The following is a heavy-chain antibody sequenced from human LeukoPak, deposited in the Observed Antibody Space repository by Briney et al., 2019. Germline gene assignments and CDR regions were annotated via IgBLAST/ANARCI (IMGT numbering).Heavy chain of an antibody. CDR1: GYTFTSYG. D-gene: IGHD3-3*01. Sequence: ASVKVSCKASGYTFTSYGTSWVRQAPGQGLEWMGWISAYNGNTNYAQKLQGRVTMTTDTSTSTAYMELRSLRSDDTAVYYCARDSIFGVVNVPDYWGQGTLVTVSS. CDR3: ARDSIFGVVNVPDY. V-gene: IGHV1-18*01. J-gene: IGHJ4*02. CDR2: ISAYNGNT.